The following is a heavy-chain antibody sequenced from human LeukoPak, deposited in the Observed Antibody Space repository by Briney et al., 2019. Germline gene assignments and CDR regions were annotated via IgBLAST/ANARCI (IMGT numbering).Heavy chain of an antibody. CDR1: GFTFSSYA. D-gene: IGHD5-18*01. V-gene: IGHV3-30*01. Sequence: PGRSLRLSCAASGFTFSSYAIHWVRQAPGKGLEWVAVISYDGSNKYYADSVKGRFTTSRDNSKNTLYLQINSLRGEDTAVYYCARDRSQRAYSYGPDGEWGQGTLVTVSS. CDR3: ARDRSQRAYSYGPDGE. CDR2: ISYDGSNK. J-gene: IGHJ4*02.